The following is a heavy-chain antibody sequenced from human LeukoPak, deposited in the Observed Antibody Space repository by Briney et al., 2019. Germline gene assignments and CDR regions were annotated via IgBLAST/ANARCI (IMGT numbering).Heavy chain of an antibody. CDR3: ARDGTSTDDY. J-gene: IGHJ4*02. CDR2: ISGNNDNP. D-gene: IGHD2-2*01. V-gene: IGHV1-18*01. CDR1: GYTFSNFG. Sequence: ASVTVSCKASGYTFSNFGISWVRQAPGQGLEWMGWISGNNDNPNYGQEFQGRLTVTTDSSTSTAYMELRNLRSDDTAVYYCARDGTSTDDYWGQGTLVTVSS.